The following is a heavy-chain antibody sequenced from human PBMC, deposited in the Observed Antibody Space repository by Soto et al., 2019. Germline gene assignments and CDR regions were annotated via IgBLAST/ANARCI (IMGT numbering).Heavy chain of an antibody. J-gene: IGHJ4*02. D-gene: IGHD3-16*01. V-gene: IGHV4-34*01. CDR2: INHSGST. CDR3: ARTTAFVSGTYPPAHFDY. Sequence: SETLSLTCAGYGGSFSGYYWSWIRQSPGKGLEWIGEINHSGSTNYTPSLKSRVTISVDTSKNQVSLKLSSVTAADTAVYYCARTTAFVSGTYPPAHFDYWGQGTRVTSPQ. CDR1: GGSFSGYY.